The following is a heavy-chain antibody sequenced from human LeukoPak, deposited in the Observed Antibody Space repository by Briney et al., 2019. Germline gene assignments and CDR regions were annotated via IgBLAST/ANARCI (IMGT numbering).Heavy chain of an antibody. Sequence: GGSLRLSCEASGFTFSRHDMHWVRQAAGKGLEWVSGFIPAGDRYYSESVKGRFTISREKAKSSLYLEMNSLRVGDTAVYYCVRGGVWGLSSNWLGAWGQGTLVIVSS. CDR1: GFTFSRHD. CDR2: FIPAGDR. D-gene: IGHD7-27*01. J-gene: IGHJ5*02. CDR3: VRGGVWGLSSNWLGA. V-gene: IGHV3-13*04.